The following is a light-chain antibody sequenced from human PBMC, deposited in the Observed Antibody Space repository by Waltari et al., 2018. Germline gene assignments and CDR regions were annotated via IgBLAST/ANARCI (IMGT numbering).Light chain of an antibody. V-gene: IGKV3-20*01. Sequence: EIVLSQSPRTLSLSPGARATLSCRASQSVGRSLAWYQQKPGQAPRLLIYGAPSRATGVPDRFSGSGSGTDFSLTISRLEPEDFAVYYCQHYVRLPVTFGQGTKVEIK. CDR1: QSVGRS. CDR2: GAP. CDR3: QHYVRLPVT. J-gene: IGKJ1*01.